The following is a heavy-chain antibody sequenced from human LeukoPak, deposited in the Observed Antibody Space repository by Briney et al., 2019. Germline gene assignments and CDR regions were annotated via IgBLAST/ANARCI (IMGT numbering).Heavy chain of an antibody. CDR2: IYSGGST. Sequence: GGSLRLPCAASGSTVSSNYMSWVRQAPGKGLEWVSLIYSGGSTYYADSVKGRFTISRDNSKNTLYLQMNSLRAEDTAVYYCARQTSGYYPIDYWGQGTLVTVSS. CDR3: ARQTSGYYPIDY. CDR1: GSTVSSNY. D-gene: IGHD3-22*01. J-gene: IGHJ4*02. V-gene: IGHV3-66*04.